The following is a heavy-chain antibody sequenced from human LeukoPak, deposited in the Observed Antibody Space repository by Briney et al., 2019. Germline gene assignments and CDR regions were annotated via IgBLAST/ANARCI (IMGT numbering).Heavy chain of an antibody. CDR3: ARGGSDYFNYEYPS. Sequence: GGSLRLSCAASGFTFGEYALSWVRQAPGKGLEWIGFIRSKLYGGAAEYAVSVKGRFIFSRDDSKSIAYLQMNSLKIADTAVYYCARGGSDYFNYEYPSWGQGTLVIVSS. CDR2: IRSKLYGGAA. V-gene: IGHV3-49*04. J-gene: IGHJ5*02. CDR1: GFTFGEYA. D-gene: IGHD4-11*01.